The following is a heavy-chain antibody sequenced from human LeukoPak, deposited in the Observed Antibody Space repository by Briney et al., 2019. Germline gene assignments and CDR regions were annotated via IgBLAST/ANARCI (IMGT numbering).Heavy chain of an antibody. V-gene: IGHV3-23*01. CDR2: ISGSGGST. CDR1: GFTFSSYA. J-gene: IGHJ4*02. CDR3: ARRGYCSSTSCYNEDY. Sequence: GGSLRLSCAASGFTFSSYAMSWVRQAPGKGLEWVSAISGSGGSTYYADSVKGRFTISRDNSKNTLYLQMNSLRAEDTAVYYCARRGYCSSTSCYNEDYWGQGTLVTVSS. D-gene: IGHD2-2*01.